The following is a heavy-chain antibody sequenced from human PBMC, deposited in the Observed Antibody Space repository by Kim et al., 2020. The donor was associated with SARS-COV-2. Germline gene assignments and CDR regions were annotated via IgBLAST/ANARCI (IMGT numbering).Heavy chain of an antibody. Sequence: GGSLRLSCAASGFTFSSYAMHWVRQAPGKGLEWVAVISYDGSNKYYADSVKGRFTISRDNSKNTLYLQMNSLRAEDTAVYYCAREHASGSSGWYGYYYYYGMDVWGQGTTVTVSS. V-gene: IGHV3-30*04. CDR2: ISYDGSNK. CDR1: GFTFSSYA. D-gene: IGHD6-19*01. CDR3: AREHASGSSGWYGYYYYYGMDV. J-gene: IGHJ6*02.